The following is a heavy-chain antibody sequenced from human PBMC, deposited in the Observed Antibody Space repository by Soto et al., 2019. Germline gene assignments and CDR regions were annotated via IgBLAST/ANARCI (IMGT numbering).Heavy chain of an antibody. D-gene: IGHD2-21*02. Sequence: GVSLKSSGKVSGCSFTSFWIAWVRQMPGKGLEWMGIIYVDDSETRYSPSFQGQVTISADKSINTAYLQWNSLKASDTAIYYCARGDRGEYWGQGTLVTAPQ. CDR3: ARGDRGEY. V-gene: IGHV5-51*01. CDR2: IYVDDSET. J-gene: IGHJ4*02. CDR1: GCSFTSFW.